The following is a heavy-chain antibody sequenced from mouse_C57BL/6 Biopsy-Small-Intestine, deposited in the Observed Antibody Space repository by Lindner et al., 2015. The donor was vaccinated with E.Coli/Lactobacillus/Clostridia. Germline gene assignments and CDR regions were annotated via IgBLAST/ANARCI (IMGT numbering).Heavy chain of an antibody. Sequence: VQLQESGPELVKPGASVKISCKASGYAFSSSWMNWVKQRPGKGLEWIGRIFPEDGDTDYNGKFKGKATLTADKSSSTAYMQLSSLTSEDSAVYFCARKSKEGYFDVWGTGTTVTVSS. J-gene: IGHJ1*03. CDR3: ARKSKEGYFDV. V-gene: IGHV1-82*01. D-gene: IGHD2-5*01. CDR2: IFPEDGDT. CDR1: GYAFSSSW.